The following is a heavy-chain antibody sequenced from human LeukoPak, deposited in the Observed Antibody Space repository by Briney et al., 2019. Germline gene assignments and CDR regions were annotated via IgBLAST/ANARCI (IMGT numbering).Heavy chain of an antibody. CDR2: INSDGSST. J-gene: IGHJ4*02. CDR3: ASFGGSSWYGFDY. D-gene: IGHD6-13*01. Sequence: GGSLRLSCAASGFTFSSYWMHWVRQAPGKGLVWVSRINSDGSSTSYADSVKGRFTISRDNAKNTLYLQMNSLRAEDTAVYYCASFGGSSWYGFDYWGQGTLVTVSS. CDR1: GFTFSSYW. V-gene: IGHV3-74*01.